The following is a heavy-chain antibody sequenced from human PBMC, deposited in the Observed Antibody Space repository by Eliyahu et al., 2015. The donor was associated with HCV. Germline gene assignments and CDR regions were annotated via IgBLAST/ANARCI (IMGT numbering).Heavy chain of an antibody. Sequence: EVQLVQSGAEVKKPGESLRISCKGSGYTFTNYWIGWVRQMPGKGLEWMGIMYPGDSDTIYGPPFKGQVTISADKSISTVYLQWSSLKASDTAIYFCARQTGWDSSTWSSRIDYWGPGTLVTVSS. CDR3: ARQTGWDSSTWSSRIDY. V-gene: IGHV5-51*01. CDR1: GYTFTNYW. D-gene: IGHD6-13*01. J-gene: IGHJ4*02. CDR2: MYPGDSDT.